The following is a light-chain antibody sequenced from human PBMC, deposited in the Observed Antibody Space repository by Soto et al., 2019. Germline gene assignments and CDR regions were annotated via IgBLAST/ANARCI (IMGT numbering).Light chain of an antibody. CDR1: SSNIGGNT. CDR3: ASWDDSLNGWV. V-gene: IGLV1-44*01. Sequence: QSVLTQPPSASATPGQRVTISCSGSSSNIGGNTVSWYQQLPGTAPKLLIYNNNQRPSGVPDQISGSKSGTSASLAISGLQYDDEADYYCASWDDSLNGWVFGGGTKLTVL. CDR2: NNN. J-gene: IGLJ3*02.